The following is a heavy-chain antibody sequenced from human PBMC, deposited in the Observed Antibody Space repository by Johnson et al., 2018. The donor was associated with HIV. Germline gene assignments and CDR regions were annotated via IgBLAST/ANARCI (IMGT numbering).Heavy chain of an antibody. CDR3: ARDGRDLVTRGSFDV. D-gene: IGHD3-9*01. Sequence: VLLVESGGGVVQPGRSLRLSCAASGITVGTNYMSWVRQAPGKGLEWVSVIFSVGDVYYADSVKGRFTISRDNSKNMVYLQMNSLRPEDTAVYYCARDGRDLVTRGSFDVWGQGTGVTVSS. J-gene: IGHJ3*01. CDR1: GITVGTNY. CDR2: IFSVGDV. V-gene: IGHV3-66*02.